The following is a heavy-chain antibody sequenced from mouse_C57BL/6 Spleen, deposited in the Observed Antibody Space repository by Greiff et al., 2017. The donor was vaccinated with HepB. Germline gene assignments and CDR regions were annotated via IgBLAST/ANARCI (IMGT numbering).Heavy chain of an antibody. D-gene: IGHD2-4*01. CDR3: TRGNDYGDFDY. V-gene: IGHV1-15*01. Sequence: QVQLQQSGAELVRPGASVTLSCKASGYTFTDYEMHWVQQTPVHGLEWIGAIDPETGGTAYNQKFKGKAILTADKSSSTAYMELRSLTSEDSAVYYCTRGNDYGDFDYWGQGTTLTVSS. CDR1: GYTFTDYE. J-gene: IGHJ2*01. CDR2: IDPETGGT.